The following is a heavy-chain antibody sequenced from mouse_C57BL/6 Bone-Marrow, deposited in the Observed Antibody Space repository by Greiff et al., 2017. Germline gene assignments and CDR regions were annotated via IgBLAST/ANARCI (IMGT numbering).Heavy chain of an antibody. V-gene: IGHV14-4*01. Sequence: VQLQQSGAELVRPGASVKLSCTASGFNIKDDYMHWVQQRPEQGLQWIGWIDPENGDTEYASKFQGKATITADTSSNTTYLQLSSLTSENTAVYYCTSGVLRYYAMDYWGQGTSVTVSS. CDR2: IDPENGDT. CDR3: TSGVLRYYAMDY. J-gene: IGHJ4*01. CDR1: GFNIKDDY. D-gene: IGHD2-12*01.